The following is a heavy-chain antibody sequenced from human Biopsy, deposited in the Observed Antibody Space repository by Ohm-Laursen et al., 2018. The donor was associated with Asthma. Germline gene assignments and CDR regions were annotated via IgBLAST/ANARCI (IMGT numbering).Heavy chain of an antibody. V-gene: IGHV3-53*01. CDR3: ARGDSSNWSHYYFDY. CDR1: GFAVSRDY. CDR2: IYSGGTS. J-gene: IGHJ4*02. Sequence: GSLRLSCAASGFAVSRDYMFWVRQVPGKGLEWVSVIYSGGTSHTADSVRGQFAISRDYSKNTLYLQMHSLRAEDTAVYYCARGDSSNWSHYYFDYWGQGTLVTVSS. D-gene: IGHD3-22*01.